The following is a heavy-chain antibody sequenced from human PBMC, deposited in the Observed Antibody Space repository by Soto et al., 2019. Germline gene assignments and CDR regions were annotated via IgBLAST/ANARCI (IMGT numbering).Heavy chain of an antibody. D-gene: IGHD6-13*01. J-gene: IGHJ5*02. CDR1: GGSISSGDYY. CDR3: ARSLLTSSWYAGS. CDR2: IYYSGST. Sequence: PSETLSLTCTVSGGSISSGDYYWSWIRQPPGKGLEWIGYIYYSGSTYYNPSLKSRVTISVDTSKNQFSLKLTSVTAADTAVYYCARSLLTSSWYAGSWGQGTLVTVSS. V-gene: IGHV4-30-4*01.